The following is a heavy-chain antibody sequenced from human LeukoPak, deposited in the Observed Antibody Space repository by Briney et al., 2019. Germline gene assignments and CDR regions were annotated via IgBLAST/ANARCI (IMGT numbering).Heavy chain of an antibody. CDR3: ARAVAASYFDY. Sequence: SETLSLTCTVSGGSISTYYWSWIRQSPGKGLEWIGYINYSGSTNYIPSLKSRVTISEDTSKKQFSLRLSSVTAADTAVYYCARAVAASYFDYWGQGTLVTVSS. CDR1: GGSISTYY. J-gene: IGHJ4*02. V-gene: IGHV4-59*01. D-gene: IGHD6-19*01. CDR2: INYSGST.